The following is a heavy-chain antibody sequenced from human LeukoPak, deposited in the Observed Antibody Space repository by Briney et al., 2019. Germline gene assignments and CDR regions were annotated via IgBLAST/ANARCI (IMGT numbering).Heavy chain of an antibody. J-gene: IGHJ3*02. CDR1: GGTFSSYA. D-gene: IGHD3-3*01. V-gene: IGHV1-69*06. Sequence: GASVKVSCKASGGTFSSYAITWVRQAPGQGLEWMGGIIPIFGTVNSAQKFQGRVTITADKSTSTAYMELSSLRSEDTAVYYCARAGFGKDAFDIWGQGTMVTVPS. CDR2: IIPIFGTV. CDR3: ARAGFGKDAFDI.